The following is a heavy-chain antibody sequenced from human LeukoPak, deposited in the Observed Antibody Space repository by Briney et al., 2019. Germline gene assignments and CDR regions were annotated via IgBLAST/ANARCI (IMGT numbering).Heavy chain of an antibody. J-gene: IGHJ4*02. CDR1: GGSFSGYY. Sequence: SETLSLTCAVYGGSFSGYYWSWIRQPPGKGLEWIGEINHSGSTNYNPSLKSRVTISVDTSKNQFSLKLSSVTAADTAVYYCARGLQYYDSSGYYTFDYWGQGTLATVSS. V-gene: IGHV4-34*01. CDR3: ARGLQYYDSSGYYTFDY. D-gene: IGHD3-22*01. CDR2: INHSGST.